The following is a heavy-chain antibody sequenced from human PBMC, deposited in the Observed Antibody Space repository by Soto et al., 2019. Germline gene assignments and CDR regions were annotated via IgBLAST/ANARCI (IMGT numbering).Heavy chain of an antibody. D-gene: IGHD3-22*01. CDR3: ARRGGYYYDSSGYYAN. J-gene: IGHJ4*02. Sequence: QVQLQQWGAGLLKPSETLSLTCAVYGGSFSGYYWSWIRQPPGKGLEWIGEINHSGSTNYNPSLKSRVTISVDTSKNQFSLKLSSVTAADTAVYYCARRGGYYYDSSGYYANWGQGTLVTVSS. CDR1: GGSFSGYY. CDR2: INHSGST. V-gene: IGHV4-34*01.